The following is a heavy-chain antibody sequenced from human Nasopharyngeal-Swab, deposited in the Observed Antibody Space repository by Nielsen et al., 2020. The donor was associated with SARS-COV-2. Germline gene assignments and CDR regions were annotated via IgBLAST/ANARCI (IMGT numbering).Heavy chain of an antibody. V-gene: IGHV3-30*04. Sequence: GESLKISCAASGFTFSSYAMHWARQAPGKGLEWVAVISYDGSNKYYADSVKGRFTISRDNSKNTLYLQMNSLRAEDTAVYYCARDMGANFDPWGQGTLVTVSS. CDR3: ARDMGANFDP. CDR2: ISYDGSNK. CDR1: GFTFSSYA. D-gene: IGHD1-26*01. J-gene: IGHJ5*02.